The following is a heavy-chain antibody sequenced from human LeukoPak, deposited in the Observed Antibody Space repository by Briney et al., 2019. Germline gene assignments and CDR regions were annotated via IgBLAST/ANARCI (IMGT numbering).Heavy chain of an antibody. CDR3: ARSGYGGEAYFDY. Sequence: PGGSLRLSCAASGFTFSSYSMPWVRQAPGKGLEWVAVISYDGSNKYYADSVKGRFTISRDNSKNTLYLQMNSLRAEDTAVYYCARSGYGGEAYFDYWGQGTLVTVSS. CDR1: GFTFSSYS. CDR2: ISYDGSNK. V-gene: IGHV3-30*03. J-gene: IGHJ4*02. D-gene: IGHD2-21*01.